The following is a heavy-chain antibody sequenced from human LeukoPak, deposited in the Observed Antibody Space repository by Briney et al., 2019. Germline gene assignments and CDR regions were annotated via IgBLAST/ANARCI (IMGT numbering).Heavy chain of an antibody. D-gene: IGHD3-3*01. CDR3: ARHVGYYDFWSGYYTAYYFDY. CDR1: GFTFSSYG. Sequence: GGSLRLSCAASGFTFSSYGMHWVRQAPGKGLEWVAVIWYDGSNEYYADSVKGRFTISRDNSKNTLYLQMNSLRAEDTAVYYCARHVGYYDFWSGYYTAYYFDYWGQGTLVTVSS. J-gene: IGHJ4*02. CDR2: IWYDGSNE. V-gene: IGHV3-33*01.